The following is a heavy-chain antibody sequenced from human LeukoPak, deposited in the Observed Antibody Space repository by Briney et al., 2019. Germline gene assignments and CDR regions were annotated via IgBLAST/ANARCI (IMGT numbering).Heavy chain of an antibody. CDR1: GFTFSDYW. V-gene: IGHV3-7*01. CDR3: ARDPGLSSFDY. CDR2: INRVGSVK. J-gene: IGHJ4*02. Sequence: GGSLRLSCAVSGFTFSDYWVTWVRQTPGKGLEFVANINRVGSVKNYVDSVKGRFTISRDNAKNSLYLQMTSLRVDDTAIYYCARDPGLSSFDYWGQGTLVTVSS. D-gene: IGHD3-3*02.